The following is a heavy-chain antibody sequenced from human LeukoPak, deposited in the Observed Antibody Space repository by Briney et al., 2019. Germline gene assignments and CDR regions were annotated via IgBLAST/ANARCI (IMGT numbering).Heavy chain of an antibody. CDR2: ISSSSSYI. CDR3: ARGAIGYSGTRAFDI. J-gene: IGHJ3*02. CDR1: GFTFSSYS. D-gene: IGHD5-12*01. Sequence: GGSQRLSCAASGFTFSSYSMNWVRQAPGKGLEWVSSISSSSSYIYYADSVKGRFTISRDNAKNSLYLQMNSLRAEDTAVYYCARGAIGYSGTRAFDIWGQGTMVTVSS. V-gene: IGHV3-21*01.